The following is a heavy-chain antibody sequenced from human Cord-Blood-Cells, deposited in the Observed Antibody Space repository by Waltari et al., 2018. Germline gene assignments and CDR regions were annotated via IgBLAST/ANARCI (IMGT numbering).Heavy chain of an antibody. V-gene: IGHV3-23*01. CDR2: ISGSSGST. CDR1: GFTFSSYA. CDR3: AKGWYSSSWYTVDY. J-gene: IGHJ4*02. D-gene: IGHD6-13*01. Sequence: EVQLLESGGGLVQPGGSLRLSCAASGFTFSSYAMSWVRQAPGKGLEWVSAISGSSGSTYYEDSVKGRFTISRDNSKNTLYLQMNSLRAEDTAVYYCAKGWYSSSWYTVDYWGQGTLVTVSS.